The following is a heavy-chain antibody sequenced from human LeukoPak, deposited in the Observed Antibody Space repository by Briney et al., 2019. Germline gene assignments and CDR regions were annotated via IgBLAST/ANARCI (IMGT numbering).Heavy chain of an antibody. CDR2: ISDSGRII. V-gene: IGHV3-48*03. CDR1: RFIFSSFE. D-gene: IGHD3-16*01. CDR3: ASGPQYGGSFAY. J-gene: IGHJ4*02. Sequence: PGGSLRLSCAASRFIFSSFEMAWVRQAPGKGLEWISYISDSGRIIKDADSVKGRLTISRDDTHNTVYLQMNSLRAEDTAIYYCASGPQYGGSFAYWGQGTLVTVSS.